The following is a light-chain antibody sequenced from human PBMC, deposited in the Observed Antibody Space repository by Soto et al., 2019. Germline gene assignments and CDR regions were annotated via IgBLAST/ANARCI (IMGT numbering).Light chain of an antibody. CDR3: QQRGGWPRT. V-gene: IGKV3-11*01. CDR1: QSINSY. J-gene: IGKJ1*01. CDR2: DAS. Sequence: EIVLTQSPATLSLSPGERATLSCRASQSINSYLAWYQQKPGQTPRLLIYDASSRATGIPARFSGGGSGTDFTLTISSLEPEDFAVYFCQQRGGWPRTFGQGTKVDIK.